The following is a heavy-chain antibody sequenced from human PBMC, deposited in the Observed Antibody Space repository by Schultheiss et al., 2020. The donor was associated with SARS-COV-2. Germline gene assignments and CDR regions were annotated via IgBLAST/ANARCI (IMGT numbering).Heavy chain of an antibody. CDR2: ISPFNGDT. Sequence: ASVKVSCKASGYDFTAHGINWVRQAAGQGLEWMGWISPFNGDTKYSQKFKGRVTMTTDTSTSTAYMELRSLRSDDTAVYYCARRKVGYGDYYFDYWGQGTLVTVSS. J-gene: IGHJ4*02. CDR3: ARRKVGYGDYYFDY. CDR1: GYDFTAHG. D-gene: IGHD4-17*01. V-gene: IGHV1-18*01.